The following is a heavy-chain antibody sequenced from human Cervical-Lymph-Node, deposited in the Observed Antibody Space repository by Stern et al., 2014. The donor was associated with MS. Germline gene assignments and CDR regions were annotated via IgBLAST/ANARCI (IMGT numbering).Heavy chain of an antibody. J-gene: IGHJ4*02. CDR2: IYHSGST. CDR3: ARGSREVLLPRFYFDY. CDR1: GGSISSGNYY. V-gene: IGHV4-31*03. Sequence: QVPLKESGPGLVKPSQTLSLTCTVSGGSISSGNYYWSWIRQHPGKGLEWIGSIYHSGSTSYNPPLKSRVTTSIDTSKNQFSLKLSSVTAADTAVYYCARGSREVLLPRFYFDYWGQGTLVTVSS. D-gene: IGHD3-3*01.